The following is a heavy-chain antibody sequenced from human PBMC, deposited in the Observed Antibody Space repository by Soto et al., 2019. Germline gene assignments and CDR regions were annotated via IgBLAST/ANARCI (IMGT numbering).Heavy chain of an antibody. D-gene: IGHD3-22*01. CDR2: IIPIFGTA. J-gene: IGHJ3*02. Sequence: SVKVSCKASGGTFSSYAISWVRQAPGQGLEWMGGIIPIFGTANYAQKFQGRVTITADESMSTAYVELSSLRSEDTAVYYCARVAEDYYDSSGYRAFDIWGKGTMVTVSS. CDR1: GGTFSSYA. V-gene: IGHV1-69*13. CDR3: ARVAEDYYDSSGYRAFDI.